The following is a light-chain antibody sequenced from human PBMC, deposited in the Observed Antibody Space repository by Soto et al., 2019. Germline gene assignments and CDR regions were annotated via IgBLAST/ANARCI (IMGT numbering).Light chain of an antibody. CDR3: QQYNNWWT. CDR1: QSISSY. Sequence: DIQMTQSPSSLSASVGDRVTITCRASQSISSYLNWYQQKPGKAPKLLIYAASSLQSGVPSRFSGSGSGTEFTLTINSLQSEDFAVYYCQQYNNWWTFGQGTKWIS. CDR2: AAS. V-gene: IGKV1-39*01. J-gene: IGKJ1*01.